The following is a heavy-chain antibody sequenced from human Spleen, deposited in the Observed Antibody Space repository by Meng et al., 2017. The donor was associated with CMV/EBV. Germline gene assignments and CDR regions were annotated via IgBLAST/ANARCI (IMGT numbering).Heavy chain of an antibody. D-gene: IGHD2-2*01. V-gene: IGHV3-30*02. CDR3: AKDGGKYCSTTGCYSFDY. J-gene: IGHJ4*02. CDR1: GFTFSSYG. Sequence: GESLKISCAASGFTFSSYGMHWVRQAPGKGLEWVAFIRYDGSNKYYADSVKGRFTISRDNSKNTLFLQTNSLRADDTAVYYCAKDGGKYCSTTGCYSFDYWGQGTLVTVSS. CDR2: IRYDGSNK.